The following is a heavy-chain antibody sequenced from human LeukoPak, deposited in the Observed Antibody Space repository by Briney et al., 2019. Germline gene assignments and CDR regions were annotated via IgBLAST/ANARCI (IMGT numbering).Heavy chain of an antibody. D-gene: IGHD1-26*01. Sequence: GESLKISCEGSEYTFSNLWIAWVRQTPGSGLEWMGLVNPGDSVVRYGPSLHSPSLQGQVTISADKSINTAYLQWSSLKASDTAMYXATKAXGXHFDLWGQGTLVTVSS. CDR1: EYTFSNLW. V-gene: IGHV5-51*01. CDR3: TKAXGXHFDL. CDR2: VNPGDSVV. J-gene: IGHJ4*02.